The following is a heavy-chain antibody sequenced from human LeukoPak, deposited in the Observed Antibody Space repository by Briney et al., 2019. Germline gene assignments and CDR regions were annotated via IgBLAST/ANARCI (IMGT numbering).Heavy chain of an antibody. CDR3: ARCYLSAGTTYFDY. CDR1: GYTFTGYY. V-gene: IGHV1-2*04. CDR2: INPNSGGT. D-gene: IGHD6-19*01. Sequence: ASVKVSCKASGYTFTGYYMHWVRRAPGQGLEWMGWINPNSGGTNYAQKFQGWVTMTRDTSISTAYMELSRLRSDDTAVYYCARCYLSAGTTYFDYWGQGTLVTVSS. J-gene: IGHJ4*02.